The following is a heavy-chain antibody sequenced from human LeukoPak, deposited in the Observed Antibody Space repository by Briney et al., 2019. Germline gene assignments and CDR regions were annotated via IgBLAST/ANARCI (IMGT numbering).Heavy chain of an antibody. V-gene: IGHV4-59*01. CDR1: DDAISSYF. CDR3: AGGGSYYFFDY. J-gene: IGHJ4*02. CDR2: IYYSGST. Sequence: SETLSLTCSVSDDAISSYFWGWIRQPPGKGLEWIGYIYYSGSTNYNPSLKSRVTISVDTSKNQFSLKLSSVTAADTAVYYCAGGGSYYFFDYWGQGTLVTVSS. D-gene: IGHD1-26*01.